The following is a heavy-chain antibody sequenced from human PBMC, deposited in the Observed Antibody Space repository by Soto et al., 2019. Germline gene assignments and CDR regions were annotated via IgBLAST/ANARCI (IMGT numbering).Heavy chain of an antibody. D-gene: IGHD6-19*01. Sequence: SVKVSCKASGGTFSSYAISWVRQAPGQGLELMGGIIPIFGTANYAQKFQGRVTITEDESTSTAYMELRSLRSEDTAVYYFARDRGSGLADVAFDIWGQGTMVTVSS. CDR1: GGTFSSYA. V-gene: IGHV1-69*13. CDR3: ARDRGSGLADVAFDI. J-gene: IGHJ3*02. CDR2: IIPIFGTA.